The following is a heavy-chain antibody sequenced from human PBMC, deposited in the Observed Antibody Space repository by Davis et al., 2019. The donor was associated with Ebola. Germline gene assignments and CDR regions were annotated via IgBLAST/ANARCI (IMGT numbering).Heavy chain of an antibody. J-gene: IGHJ4*02. CDR2: IYYTGTT. V-gene: IGHV4-59*08. CDR3: ARQESQLHRYYFNA. D-gene: IGHD6-6*01. CDR1: GGSISSYY. Sequence: SETLSLTCTVSGGSISSYYWSWIRQPPGKTLEWIGYIYYTGTTNFNPFLKSRVTLSVHTSENKFSLKLSSVTAADTAVYYCARQESQLHRYYFNAWGQGTLVTVSS.